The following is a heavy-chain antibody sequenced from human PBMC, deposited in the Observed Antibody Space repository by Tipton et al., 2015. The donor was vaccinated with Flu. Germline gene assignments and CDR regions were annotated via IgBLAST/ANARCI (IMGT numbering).Heavy chain of an antibody. V-gene: IGHV3-49*03. CDR1: GFTFGDYD. D-gene: IGHD3-10*02. Sequence: SLRLSCTASGFTFGDYDMSWFRQAPGKGLEWVGFVRSKAYGGTTESAASVKARFTISRDDSKNIAYLQMNSLKTEDTAVYYCTRGAYVRYLFDPWGQGTLVTVSS. CDR3: TRGAYVRYLFDP. J-gene: IGHJ5*02. CDR2: VRSKAYGGTT.